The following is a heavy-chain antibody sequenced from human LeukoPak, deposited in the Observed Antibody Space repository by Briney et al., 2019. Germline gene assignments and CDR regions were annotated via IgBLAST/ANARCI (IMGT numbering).Heavy chain of an antibody. CDR3: ARADLIRARPFDAFDI. D-gene: IGHD3-10*01. J-gene: IGHJ3*02. CDR1: GDSISSSSFT. V-gene: IGHV6-1*01. Sequence: SQTLSLTCAISGDSISSSSFTWNWIRQSPSRGLEWLGRTYYMSNWYNDYAVSVKSRLIINPDTSKNQFSLHLNFVTPEDTAVYYCARADLIRARPFDAFDIWGQGTMVTASS. CDR2: TYYMSNWYN.